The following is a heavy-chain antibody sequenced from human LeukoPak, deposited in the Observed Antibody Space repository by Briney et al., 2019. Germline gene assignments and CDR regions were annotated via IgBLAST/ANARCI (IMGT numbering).Heavy chain of an antibody. Sequence: ASVKVSCKASGYTFTGYYMHWVRQAPGQGLEWMGWINPNSGGTNYAQKFQGRVTMTGDTSISTAYMELSRLRSDDTAVYYCARLAAQGYYFDYWGQGTLVTVSS. CDR1: GYTFTGYY. D-gene: IGHD6-6*01. V-gene: IGHV1-2*02. CDR3: ARLAAQGYYFDY. CDR2: INPNSGGT. J-gene: IGHJ4*02.